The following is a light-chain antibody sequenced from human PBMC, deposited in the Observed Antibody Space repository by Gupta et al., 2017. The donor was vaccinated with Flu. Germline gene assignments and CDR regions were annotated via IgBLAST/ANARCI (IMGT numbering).Light chain of an antibody. CDR1: SSDVGSYNL. Sequence: QSALTQPASVSGSPGPSITISCTGTSSDVGSYNLVSWYQQHPATPTILMCKDDRKRPSGASNRSAASYAGTTAVPKSGGLPAEDDAYYYSSSYASRSTWVFGTGTKVTVL. CDR3: SSYASRSTWV. CDR2: DDR. V-gene: IGLV2-23*01. J-gene: IGLJ1*01.